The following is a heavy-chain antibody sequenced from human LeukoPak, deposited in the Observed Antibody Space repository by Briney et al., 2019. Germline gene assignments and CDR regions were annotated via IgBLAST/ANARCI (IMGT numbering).Heavy chain of an antibody. Sequence: PGRSLRLSCAASGFTFSSYAMHWVRQAPGKGLEWVAVISYDGSNKYYADSVKGRFTISRDNSKNTLFLQMNSLRAEDTAVYYCARDPGSTGYYFDYWGQGTLVTVSS. CDR3: ARDPGSTGYYFDY. CDR1: GFTFSSYA. D-gene: IGHD3-22*01. V-gene: IGHV3-30-3*01. CDR2: ISYDGSNK. J-gene: IGHJ4*02.